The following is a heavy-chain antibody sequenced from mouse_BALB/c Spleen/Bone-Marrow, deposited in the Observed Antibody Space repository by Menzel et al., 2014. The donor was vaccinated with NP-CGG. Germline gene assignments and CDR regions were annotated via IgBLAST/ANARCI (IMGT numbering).Heavy chain of an antibody. V-gene: IGHV1-12*01. CDR2: IYPGNGDT. CDR3: ARRGFAY. J-gene: IGHJ3*01. Sequence: SGAELVKPGASVKMSCKASGYTFTSYNMHWAKQTPGQGLEWIGAIYPGNGDTSYNQKFKGKATLTADKSSSTAYMQLSSLTSEDSAVYYCARRGFAYWGQGTRVTVSA. CDR1: GYTFTSYN.